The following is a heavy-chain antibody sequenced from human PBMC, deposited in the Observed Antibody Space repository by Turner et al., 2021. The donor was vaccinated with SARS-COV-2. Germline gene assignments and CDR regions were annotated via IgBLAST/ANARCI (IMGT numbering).Heavy chain of an antibody. CDR3: ARTMDSSGYYYFWFDP. V-gene: IGHV4-59*01. J-gene: IGHJ5*02. Sequence: QVQLQESGPGLVKPSETLSLTCTVSGGSISSYYWSWIRQPPGKGLEWIGYSYYSGSTNYNPSLKSRATISVDTSKNQLSLKLSSVTAADTAVYYCARTMDSSGYYYFWFDPWGQGTLVIVSS. CDR2: SYYSGST. CDR1: GGSISSYY. D-gene: IGHD3-22*01.